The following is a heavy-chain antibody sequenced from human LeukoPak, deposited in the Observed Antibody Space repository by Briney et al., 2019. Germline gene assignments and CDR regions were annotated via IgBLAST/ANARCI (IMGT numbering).Heavy chain of an antibody. D-gene: IGHD5-18*01. Sequence: SQTLSLTCAISGDSFSSNSAAWNWIRQSPSSGLEWLGRTYYRSKWYNDYAVSVKSLITINPDTSKNQFSLQLNSVTPEDTAVYYCARGRGYSYGKENFDYWGQGTLVTVSS. CDR1: GDSFSSNSAA. V-gene: IGHV6-1*01. CDR2: TYYRSKWYN. J-gene: IGHJ4*02. CDR3: ARGRGYSYGKENFDY.